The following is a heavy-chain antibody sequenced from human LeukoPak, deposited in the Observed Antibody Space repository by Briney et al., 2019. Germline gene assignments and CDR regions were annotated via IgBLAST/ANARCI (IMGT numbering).Heavy chain of an antibody. V-gene: IGHV4-61*02. CDR1: GGSISSGSHY. CDR3: ARVNYYYMDV. Sequence: SETLSLTCTVSGGSISSGSHYWSWIRQPAGKGLEWIGRIYTSGSTNYNPSLKSRVTISVDTSKNRFSLKLSSVTAADTAVYYCARVNYYYMDVWGKGTTVTVS. CDR2: IYTSGST. J-gene: IGHJ6*03.